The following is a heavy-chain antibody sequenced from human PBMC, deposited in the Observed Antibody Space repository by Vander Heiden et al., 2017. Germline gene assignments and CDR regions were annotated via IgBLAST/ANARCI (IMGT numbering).Heavy chain of an antibody. CDR3: AKEYYDFWSGYYSPFDY. J-gene: IGHJ4*02. CDR2: ISYDGSNK. D-gene: IGHD3-3*01. Sequence: QVQLVESGGGVVQPGRSLRLSFAPSGFTFSTYGMHWVRQAPGKGLEWVAVISYDGSNKYYADSVKGRFTISRDNSKNTLYLQMNSLRAEDTAVYYCAKEYYDFWSGYYSPFDYWGQGTLVTVSS. V-gene: IGHV3-30*18. CDR1: GFTFSTYG.